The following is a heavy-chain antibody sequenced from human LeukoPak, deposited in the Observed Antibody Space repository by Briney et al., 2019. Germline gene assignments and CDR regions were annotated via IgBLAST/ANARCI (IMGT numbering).Heavy chain of an antibody. CDR1: GGSISSYY. V-gene: IGHV4-4*07. Sequence: SETLSLTCTVSGGSISSYYWSWIRQPAGKGLEWIGRIYTSGSTNYNPSLKSRVTMSVDTSKNQFSLKLSSVTAADTAVYYCARELRGYDYVGGSQPDYFAYGGKEPLATVSS. CDR2: IYTSGST. D-gene: IGHD3-16*01. J-gene: IGHJ4*02. CDR3: ARELRGYDYVGGSQPDYFAY.